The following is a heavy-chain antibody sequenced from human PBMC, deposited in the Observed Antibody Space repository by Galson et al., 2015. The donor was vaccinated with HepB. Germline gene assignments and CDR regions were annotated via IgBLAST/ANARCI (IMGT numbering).Heavy chain of an antibody. Sequence: SLRLSCAASGFAFDSHAMSWVRQAPGRGLEWISGITGKGDSTFYADSVKGRFTVSKDNSNNRLYLQMNSLRAEDAGLYFCAKGYGLFDPWGQGILVTVSS. CDR3: AKGYGLFDP. CDR2: ITGKGDST. CDR1: GFAFDSHA. V-gene: IGHV3-23*01. J-gene: IGHJ5*02. D-gene: IGHD5-18*01.